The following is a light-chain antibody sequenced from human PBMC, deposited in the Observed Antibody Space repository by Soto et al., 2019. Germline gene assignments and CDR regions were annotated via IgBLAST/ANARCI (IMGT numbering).Light chain of an antibody. J-gene: IGKJ1*01. CDR2: AAS. CDR1: QGIRND. Sequence: DIQMTQSPSSLSASVGDSLTITCRASQGIRNDLTWFRQRPGKVPERLIYAASTLQSGVPSRFSGSGSGTEFTLTINSLQPEDFATYYCPQHNTYPCTFGQGTKVEIX. V-gene: IGKV1-17*01. CDR3: PQHNTYPCT.